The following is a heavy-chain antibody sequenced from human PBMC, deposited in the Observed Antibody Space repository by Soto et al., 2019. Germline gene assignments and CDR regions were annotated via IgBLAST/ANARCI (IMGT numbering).Heavy chain of an antibody. J-gene: IGHJ4*02. D-gene: IGHD5-18*01. CDR1: GGTFSSYA. Sequence: QVQLVQSGAEVKKPGSSVKVSCKASGGTFSSYAISWVRQAPGQGLEWMGGIIPIFGTANYAQKFQGRVTMXAGXSTSTAYMELSSLRSEDTAVYYCARRGYSYGIFDYWGQGTLVTVSS. CDR3: ARRGYSYGIFDY. V-gene: IGHV1-69*12. CDR2: IIPIFGTA.